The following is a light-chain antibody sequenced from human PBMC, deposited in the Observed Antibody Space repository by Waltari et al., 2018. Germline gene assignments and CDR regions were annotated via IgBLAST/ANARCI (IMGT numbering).Light chain of an antibody. CDR2: AAS. CDR3: QQSYNTPLT. CDR1: QSITNF. V-gene: IGKV1-39*01. J-gene: IGKJ4*01. Sequence: DIQMTQSPSSLSASVGDRVTITCRASQSITNFLNLYQQRPGKAPKLLIYAASVLQSGVPSKFSGSGSGTDFTLAISSLQPEDFATYDCQQSYNTPLTFGGGTKVELK.